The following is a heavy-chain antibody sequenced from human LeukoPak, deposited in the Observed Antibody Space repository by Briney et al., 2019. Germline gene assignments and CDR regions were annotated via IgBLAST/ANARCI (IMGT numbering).Heavy chain of an antibody. D-gene: IGHD1-26*01. CDR3: AISIVGAFDI. Sequence: ASVKVSCKASGYSFTSYGISWVRQAPGQGLEWMGWISAYNGNTNYAQRLQGRVTMTTDTSTSAAYMELRSLRSDDTAVYYCAISIVGAFDIGGQGTMVTVSS. V-gene: IGHV1-18*01. CDR2: ISAYNGNT. CDR1: GYSFTSYG. J-gene: IGHJ3*02.